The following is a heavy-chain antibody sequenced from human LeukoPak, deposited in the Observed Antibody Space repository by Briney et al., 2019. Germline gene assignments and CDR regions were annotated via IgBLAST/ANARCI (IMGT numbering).Heavy chain of an antibody. J-gene: IGHJ2*01. CDR3: ARLRLPLSVTTPRINWYFDF. Sequence: PSETLSLTCAVYGGSFSGYYWSWIRQPPGKGLEWIGEINHSVSTTYSPSLKSRVTISVDTSRNQFSLKLSSVTAADTAVYYCARLRLPLSVTTPRINWYFDFWGRGTLVTVSS. CDR1: GGSFSGYY. V-gene: IGHV4-34*01. D-gene: IGHD4-17*01. CDR2: INHSVST.